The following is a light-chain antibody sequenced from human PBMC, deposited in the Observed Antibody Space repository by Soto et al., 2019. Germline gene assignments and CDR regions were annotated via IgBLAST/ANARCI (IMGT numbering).Light chain of an antibody. CDR2: GAS. Sequence: IVMTQSPATLPVSPGERATLSCRASQSVTSNFAWYQQKPGQAPRLLIYGASTRATGIPARFSGSGSGTEFTLTISSLQSEDFAVYYCQQYNNWGFTFGPGTKVDIK. J-gene: IGKJ3*01. CDR3: QQYNNWGFT. V-gene: IGKV3-15*01. CDR1: QSVTSN.